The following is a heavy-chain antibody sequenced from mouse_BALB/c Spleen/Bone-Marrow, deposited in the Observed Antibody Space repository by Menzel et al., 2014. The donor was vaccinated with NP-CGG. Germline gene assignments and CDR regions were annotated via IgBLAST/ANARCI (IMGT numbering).Heavy chain of an antibody. Sequence: EVQVVESGGGLVQPGGSLKLSCAASGFDFSRYWMSWVRQAPGKGLEWIGEINPDSGTINYTPSLKDKFIISRDNSKNTLYLRMSRVRSEDTALYYCARPDSNRYAMEYWGQGNLVTVSS. CDR1: GFDFSRYW. V-gene: IGHV4-1*02. CDR2: INPDSGTI. D-gene: IGHD2-5*01. J-gene: IGHJ4*01. CDR3: ARPDSNRYAMEY.